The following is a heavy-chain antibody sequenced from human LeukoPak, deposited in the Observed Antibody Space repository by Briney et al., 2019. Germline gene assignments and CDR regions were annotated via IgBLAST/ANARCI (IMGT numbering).Heavy chain of an antibody. CDR2: ISYDGSNK. CDR1: GFTFSSYG. D-gene: IGHD4-11*01. V-gene: IGHV3-30*18. Sequence: PGGSLRLSCAASGFTFSSYGMHWVRQAPGKGLEWVAVISYDGSNKYYADSVKGRFTISRDNSKNTLYLQMNSLRAEDTAVYYCAKDAYLDYTHHFGYWGQGTLVTVSS. J-gene: IGHJ4*02. CDR3: AKDAYLDYTHHFGY.